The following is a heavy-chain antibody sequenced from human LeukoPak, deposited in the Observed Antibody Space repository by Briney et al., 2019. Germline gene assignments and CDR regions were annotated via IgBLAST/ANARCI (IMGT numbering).Heavy chain of an antibody. CDR2: INQDGSAV. J-gene: IGHJ4*02. D-gene: IGHD3-10*01. V-gene: IGHV3-7*04. Sequence: GGSLRLSCAASGFTINTYWMNWVRQAPGKGLEWVANINQDGSAVHYGGSVKDRFTISRDNAKNSLYLQMNSLRVEDTAVYYCARDFSASGSLDYWGQGTLVTVSS. CDR1: GFTINTYW. CDR3: ARDFSASGSLDY.